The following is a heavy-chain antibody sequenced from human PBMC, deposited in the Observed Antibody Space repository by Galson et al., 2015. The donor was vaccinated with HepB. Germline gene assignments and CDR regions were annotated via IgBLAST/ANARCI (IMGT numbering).Heavy chain of an antibody. Sequence: QSGAEVKKPGESLKISCKGSGYSFSTYWIGWVRQMAGKGLEWRSIIYPADSDTKYSPSFQGQVTISADKSISTAYLQWSSLKASDTAMYYCVRWSSSWSDFDYWGHGTLVTVSS. CDR3: VRWSSSWSDFDY. D-gene: IGHD6-13*01. J-gene: IGHJ4*01. V-gene: IGHV5-51*03. CDR1: GYSFSTYW. CDR2: IYPADSDT.